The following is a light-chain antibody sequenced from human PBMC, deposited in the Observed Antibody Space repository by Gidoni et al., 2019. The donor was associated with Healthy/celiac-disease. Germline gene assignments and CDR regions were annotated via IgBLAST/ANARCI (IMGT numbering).Light chain of an antibody. CDR3: QKYNNWPRT. Sequence: IVMPHSPATLSVSPGERATLPCRASQSVSSNLAWYQQKPGQAPRLLIYGASTREPGIPARFSGSGSGTEFTLTISSLQSEDFAVYYCQKYNNWPRTFGQGTKLEIK. CDR1: QSVSSN. CDR2: GAS. V-gene: IGKV3-15*01. J-gene: IGKJ2*01.